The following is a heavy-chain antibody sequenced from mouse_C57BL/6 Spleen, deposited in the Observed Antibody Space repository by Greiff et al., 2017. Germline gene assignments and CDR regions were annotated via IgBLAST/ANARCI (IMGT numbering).Heavy chain of an antibody. CDR3: ARVTTVVATRYFDY. V-gene: IGHV1-81*01. J-gene: IGHJ2*01. CDR2: IYPRSGNT. CDR1: GYTFTSYG. D-gene: IGHD1-1*01. Sequence: QVQLQQSGAELARPGASVKLSCKASGYTFTSYGISWVKQRTGQGLEWIGEIYPRSGNTYYNEKFKGKATLTADTSSSTAYMELRSLTSEDSAVYFCARVTTVVATRYFDYWGQGTTLTVSS.